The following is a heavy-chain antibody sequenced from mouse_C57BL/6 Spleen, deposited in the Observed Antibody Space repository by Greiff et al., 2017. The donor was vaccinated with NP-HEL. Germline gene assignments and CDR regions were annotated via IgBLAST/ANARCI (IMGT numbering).Heavy chain of an antibody. CDR2: INPNNGGT. CDR1: GYTFTDYY. CDR3: ERNWAWFAY. D-gene: IGHD4-1*01. J-gene: IGHJ3*01. V-gene: IGHV1-26*01. Sequence: VQLQQSGPELVKPGASVKISCKASGYTFTDYYMNWVKQSHGKSLEWIGDINPNNGGTSYNQKFKGKASLTVDKSSSTAYMELRSLTSEDSAVYYCERNWAWFAYWGQGTLVTVSA.